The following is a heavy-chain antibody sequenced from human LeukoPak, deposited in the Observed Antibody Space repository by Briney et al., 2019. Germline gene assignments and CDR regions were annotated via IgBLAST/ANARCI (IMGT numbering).Heavy chain of an antibody. CDR3: XXXXXXFXAFDX. V-gene: IGHV4-59*01. D-gene: IGHD3-3*01. CDR1: GGSISSYY. CDR2: IFYSGTT. J-gene: IGHJ3*02. Sequence: TASETLSLTCTVSGGSISSYYWSWIRQPPGKGLEWIGFIFYSGTTNYNPSLKSRVTMSLDTSKDQFSLRLNSLTAADTAVYYFXXXXXXFXAFDXWGQGTVVTXXS.